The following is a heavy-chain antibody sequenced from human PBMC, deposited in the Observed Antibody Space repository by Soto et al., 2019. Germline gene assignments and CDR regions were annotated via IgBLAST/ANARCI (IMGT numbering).Heavy chain of an antibody. Sequence: QVQLVQSGAEVKKPGASVTVSCKASGYTFSDNHIHWLRQAPGQRPEWMGWINPKSGGTNFAEKFQGRVTMTRDTYISTAYMELSSLRSDDTAVYYCARRKLATVVVADYYGMDVWGQGTTVIVSS. J-gene: IGHJ6*02. CDR1: GYTFSDNH. D-gene: IGHD2-15*01. CDR2: INPKSGGT. V-gene: IGHV1-2*02. CDR3: ARRKLATVVVADYYGMDV.